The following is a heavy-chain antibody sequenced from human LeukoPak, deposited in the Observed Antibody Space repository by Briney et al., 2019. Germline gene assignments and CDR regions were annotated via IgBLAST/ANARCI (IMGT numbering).Heavy chain of an antibody. CDR1: GGSISSYY. V-gene: IGHV4-59*08. Sequence: ASETLSLTCTVSGGSISSYYWSWIRQPPGKGLEWIGYIYYSGSTNYNPSLKSRVTISVDTSKNQFSLKLSSVTAADTAVYYCARLLERTTVTIAYFYYGMDVWGQGTTVTVSS. CDR3: ARLLERTTVTIAYFYYGMDV. J-gene: IGHJ6*02. CDR2: IYYSGST. D-gene: IGHD4-17*01.